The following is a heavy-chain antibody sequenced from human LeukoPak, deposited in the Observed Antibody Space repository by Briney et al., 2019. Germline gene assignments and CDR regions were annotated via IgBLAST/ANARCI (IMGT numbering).Heavy chain of an antibody. CDR2: ISGSGGST. J-gene: IGHJ6*02. Sequence: PGGSLRLSCAASGFTFSSYAMSWVRQAPGKGLDSVSAISGSGGSTYYADSVKGRFTISRDNSKNTLYLQMNSLRAEDTAVYYCAKDWRIVVKYYYGMDVWGQGTTVTVSS. CDR3: AKDWRIVVKYYYGMDV. V-gene: IGHV3-23*01. CDR1: GFTFSSYA. D-gene: IGHD2-21*01.